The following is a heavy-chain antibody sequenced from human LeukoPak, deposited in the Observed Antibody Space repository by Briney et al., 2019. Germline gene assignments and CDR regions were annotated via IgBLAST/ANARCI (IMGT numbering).Heavy chain of an antibody. CDR2: ISSSSSYI. CDR1: GFTFSSYS. CDR3: ARDFPGPCYYYYYGMDV. J-gene: IGHJ6*02. V-gene: IGHV3-21*01. Sequence: GGSLRLSCAASGFTFSSYSMNWVRPAPGKGLEWVSSISSSSSYIYYADSVKGRFTISRDNAKNSLYLQMNSLRAEDTAVYYCARDFPGPCYYYYYGMDVWGQGTTVTVSS.